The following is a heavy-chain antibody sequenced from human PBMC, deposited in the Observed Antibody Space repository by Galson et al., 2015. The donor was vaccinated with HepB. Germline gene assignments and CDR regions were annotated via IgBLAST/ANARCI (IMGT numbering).Heavy chain of an antibody. V-gene: IGHV3-11*01. CDR2: ISSSGSTI. CDR3: ARDIVVPAAILTRYYYYGMDV. D-gene: IGHD2-2*01. Sequence: SLRLSCAASGFTFSDYYMSWIRQAPGKGLEWVSYISSSGSTIYYADSVKGRFTISRDNAKNSLYLQMNSLRAEDTAVYYCARDIVVPAAILTRYYYYGMDVWGQGSTVTVSS. J-gene: IGHJ6*02. CDR1: GFTFSDYY.